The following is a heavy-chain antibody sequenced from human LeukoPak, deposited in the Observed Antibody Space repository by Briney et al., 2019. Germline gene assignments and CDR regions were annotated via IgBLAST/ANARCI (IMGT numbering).Heavy chain of an antibody. CDR1: GFTFSSYA. Sequence: GRSLRPSCAASGFTFSSYAMHWVRQAPGKGLEWVAVISYDGSNKYYADSVKGRFTISRDNSKNTLYLQMNSLRAEDTAVYYCARDPGGYCSSTSCYRAHFDYWGQGTLVTVSS. CDR2: ISYDGSNK. V-gene: IGHV3-30-3*01. D-gene: IGHD2-2*01. J-gene: IGHJ4*02. CDR3: ARDPGGYCSSTSCYRAHFDY.